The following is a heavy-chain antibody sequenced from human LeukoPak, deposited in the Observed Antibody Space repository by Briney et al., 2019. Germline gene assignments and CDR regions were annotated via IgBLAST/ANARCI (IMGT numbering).Heavy chain of an antibody. J-gene: IGHJ4*02. CDR1: GYTFTGYY. D-gene: IGHD4-17*01. Sequence: ASVKVSCKASGYTFTGYYMHWVRQAPGQGLEWMGWINPNSGGTNYAQKFQGRVTMTRDTSSTAAYMELSRLRSDDTAVYYCARDLEGTVTTSGDYWGQGTLVTVSS. CDR2: INPNSGGT. CDR3: ARDLEGTVTTSGDY. V-gene: IGHV1-2*02.